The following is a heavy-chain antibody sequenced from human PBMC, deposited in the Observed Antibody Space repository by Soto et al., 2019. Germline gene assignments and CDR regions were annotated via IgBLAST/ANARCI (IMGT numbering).Heavy chain of an antibody. J-gene: IGHJ3*02. CDR1: GLSFGTSGVG. CDR3: ASMTTVATAAFDI. Sequence: QITLKESGPTPVKPTQTLTLTCTASGLSFGTSGVGVGWIRQPPGAALEWLALIYWNDDKRYSPSLKSSLTITNDTSKNQVVTTMTIVDPVDTATYYCASMTTVATAAFDIWGQGTLVTVSS. V-gene: IGHV2-5*01. D-gene: IGHD4-17*01. CDR2: IYWNDDK.